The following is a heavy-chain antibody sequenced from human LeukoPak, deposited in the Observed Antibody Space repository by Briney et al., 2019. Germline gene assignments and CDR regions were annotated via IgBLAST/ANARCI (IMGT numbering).Heavy chain of an antibody. CDR2: ISGSGGST. V-gene: IGHV3-23*01. CDR1: GFTVSSNE. Sequence: GGSLRLSCAASGFTVSSNEMSWVRQAPGKGLEWVSAISGSGGSTYYADSVKGRFTISRDNSKNTLYLQMNSLRAEDTAVYYCARGILYAGRFDYWGQGTLVTVSS. D-gene: IGHD2-8*01. J-gene: IGHJ4*02. CDR3: ARGILYAGRFDY.